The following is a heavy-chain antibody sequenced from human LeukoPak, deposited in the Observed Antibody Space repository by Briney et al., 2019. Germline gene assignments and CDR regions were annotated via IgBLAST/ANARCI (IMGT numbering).Heavy chain of an antibody. CDR3: ATELVAMVTPCDY. CDR2: ISGSGDRT. J-gene: IGHJ4*02. Sequence: GGSLRLSCAASGFTFSSYAMSWVRQAPGKGLEWVSTISGSGDRTYYADSVRGRFTISRDNSKTTLYLQMNSLRAEDTAIYYCATELVAMVTPCDYWGQGTLVPVSS. V-gene: IGHV3-23*01. CDR1: GFTFSSYA. D-gene: IGHD2-8*01.